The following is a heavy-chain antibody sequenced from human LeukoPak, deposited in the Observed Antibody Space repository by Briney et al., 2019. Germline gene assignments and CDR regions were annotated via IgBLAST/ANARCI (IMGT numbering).Heavy chain of an antibody. CDR1: GYTFTSYG. CDR3: ARLVYYGSSGNFSDY. D-gene: IGHD3-22*01. Sequence: GASVKLSCKASGYTFTSYGISWVRQAPGQGLEGMGWISAYNGNTNYAQKLQGRVTMTTDTSTSTAYMELRSLRSDDTAVYSCARLVYYGSSGNFSDYWGQGTLVTVSS. V-gene: IGHV1-18*01. CDR2: ISAYNGNT. J-gene: IGHJ4*02.